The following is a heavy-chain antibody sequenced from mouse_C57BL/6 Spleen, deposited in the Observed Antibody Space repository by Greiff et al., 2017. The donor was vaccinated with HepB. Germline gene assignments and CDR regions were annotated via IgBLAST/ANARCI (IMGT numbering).Heavy chain of an antibody. Sequence: DVKLVESGAELVRPGASVKLSCTASGFNIKDDYMHWVKQRPEQGLEWIGWIDPENGDTEYASKFQGKATITADTSSNTAYLQLSSLTSEDTAVYYCTPAFDDWGQGTTLTVSS. CDR2: IDPENGDT. CDR1: GFNIKDDY. J-gene: IGHJ2*01. V-gene: IGHV14-4*01. CDR3: TPAFDD.